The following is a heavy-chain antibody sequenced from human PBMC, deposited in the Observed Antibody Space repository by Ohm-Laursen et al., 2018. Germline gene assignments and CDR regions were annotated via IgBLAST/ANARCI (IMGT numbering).Heavy chain of an antibody. CDR3: ARDIRSWYFDL. Sequence: SLRLSCSASGFTFSDYGMHWVRQAPGKGLEWVAVVWHDGGSKYYADFVKGRFGISRDNSKSTLSLQLNNLGAEDTAVYYCARDIRSWYFDLWGRGTLVTVSS. D-gene: IGHD1-14*01. V-gene: IGHV3-33*01. CDR2: VWHDGGSK. CDR1: GFTFSDYG. J-gene: IGHJ2*01.